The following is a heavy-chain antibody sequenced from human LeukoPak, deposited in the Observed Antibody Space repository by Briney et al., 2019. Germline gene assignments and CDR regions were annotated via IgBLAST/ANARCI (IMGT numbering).Heavy chain of an antibody. Sequence: GGSLRLSCAASGFTFSSYGMHWVRQAPGKGLEWGAVIWYDGSNKYYADSVKGRFTISRDNSKNTLYLQMNSLRAEDTAVYYCAKDLPIAAAGLFDYWGQGTLVTVSS. CDR1: GFTFSSYG. V-gene: IGHV3-33*06. J-gene: IGHJ4*02. CDR3: AKDLPIAAAGLFDY. CDR2: IWYDGSNK. D-gene: IGHD6-13*01.